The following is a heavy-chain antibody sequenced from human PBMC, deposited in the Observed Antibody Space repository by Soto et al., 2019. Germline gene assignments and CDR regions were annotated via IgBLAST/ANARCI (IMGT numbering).Heavy chain of an antibody. CDR1: GYTFTDYY. D-gene: IGHD3-10*01. J-gene: IGHJ4*02. CDR2: IDPNGGGE. V-gene: IGHV1-2*02. CDR3: ARDLGVPAQPNPFDY. Sequence: ASVKVSCKASGYTFTDYYLHWVRQGPGQGLEWMGWIDPNGGGENYAQKFQGRVTMTRDRSTTTASMELSILNSDDTAVYYCARDLGVPAQPNPFDYWGQGALVTAPQ.